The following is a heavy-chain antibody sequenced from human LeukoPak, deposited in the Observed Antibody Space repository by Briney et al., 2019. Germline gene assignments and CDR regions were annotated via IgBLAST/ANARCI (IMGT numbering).Heavy chain of an antibody. CDR3: ARRYYDFWSGYPFDY. CDR1: GGSIHSAGYY. CDR2: IYYSGTT. D-gene: IGHD3-3*01. V-gene: IGHV4-31*03. Sequence: SETLSLTCTVSGGSIHSAGYYWSWIRQLPGTGLQWIGYIYYSGTTYYNPSLESRVSISVDTSENQFSLKLSSVTAADTAVYYCARRYYDFWSGYPFDYWGQGTLVTVSS. J-gene: IGHJ4*02.